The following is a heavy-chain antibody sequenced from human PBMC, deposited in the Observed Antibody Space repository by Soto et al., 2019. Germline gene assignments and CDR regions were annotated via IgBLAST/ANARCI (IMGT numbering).Heavy chain of an antibody. D-gene: IGHD3-16*01. CDR3: AKGGYYSLFDI. J-gene: IGHJ3*02. Sequence: GGTLRLLCVASRIPISCYAKTWVCLPTGKGLECVSALSGSGGRTCYADSVKGRSTISRDNSNNTLSLQMHILRVEDTAVYFCAKGGYYSLFDIWGQGTMVTVSS. CDR1: RIPISCYA. V-gene: IGHV3-23*01. CDR2: LSGSGGRT.